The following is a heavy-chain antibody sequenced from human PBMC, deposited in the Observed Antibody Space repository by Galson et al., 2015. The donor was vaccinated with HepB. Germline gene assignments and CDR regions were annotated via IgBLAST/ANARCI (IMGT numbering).Heavy chain of an antibody. V-gene: IGHV1-24*01. CDR2: FDPEDGEI. CDR3: AMDSFTSYYGSGTPRGASDI. J-gene: IGHJ3*02. Sequence: SVKVSCKVSGYSLTESSMYWVRQAPGKGLEWMGDFDPEDGEIVYAQKFQGRVSMTEDTSAETAYMELSSLRSEDTAVYYCAMDSFTSYYGSGTPRGASDIWGQGTMVTVSS. D-gene: IGHD3-10*01. CDR1: GYSLTESS.